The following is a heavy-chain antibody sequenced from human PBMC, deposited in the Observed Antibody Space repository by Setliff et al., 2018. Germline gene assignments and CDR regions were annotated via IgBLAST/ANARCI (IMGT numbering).Heavy chain of an antibody. V-gene: IGHV4-61*08. D-gene: IGHD3-22*01. CDR1: GGSLRGNAIF. CDR2: INYSGST. Sequence: PSETLSLTCTVSGGSLRGNAIFWGWIRQPPGKGLEWIGYINYSGSTNYNPSLKSRVTISVDSSKNQVSLKLSSVTAADTAMYYCARRVNYYDSSGYLDYWGQGALVTVSS. J-gene: IGHJ4*02. CDR3: ARRVNYYDSSGYLDY.